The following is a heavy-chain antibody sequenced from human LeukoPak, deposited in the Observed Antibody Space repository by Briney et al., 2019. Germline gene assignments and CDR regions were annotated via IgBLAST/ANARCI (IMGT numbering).Heavy chain of an antibody. V-gene: IGHV3-23*01. CDR3: ARLPRDGGATNGFDY. Sequence: GGSLRLSCAASGFTFSSYAMSWVRQAPGEGLEWVSAISGSGGSTFYADSVKGRFTISRDNSKNTLYLQMNSLRAEDTAVYYCARLPRDGGATNGFDYWGQGTLVTVSS. J-gene: IGHJ4*02. D-gene: IGHD1-26*01. CDR1: GFTFSSYA. CDR2: ISGSGGST.